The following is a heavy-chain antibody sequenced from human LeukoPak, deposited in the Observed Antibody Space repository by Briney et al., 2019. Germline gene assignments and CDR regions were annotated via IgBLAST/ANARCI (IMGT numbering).Heavy chain of an antibody. V-gene: IGHV1-69*04. CDR1: GGTFSSYA. J-gene: IGHJ4*02. D-gene: IGHD3-22*01. CDR3: AREYYYDSSGYSQFDY. CDR2: VIPILGIA. Sequence: SSVKVSCKSSGGTFSSYAISWVRQAPGQGLEWMGRVIPILGIANYAQKFQGRVTITADKSTSTAYTELSSLRSEDTAVYSCAREYYYDSSGYSQFDYWGQGTLVTVSS.